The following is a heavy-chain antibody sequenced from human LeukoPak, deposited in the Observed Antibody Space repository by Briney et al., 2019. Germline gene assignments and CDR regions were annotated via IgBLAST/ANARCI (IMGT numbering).Heavy chain of an antibody. CDR2: ISSSSSYI. V-gene: IGHV3-21*05. CDR3: ARVYRSGYSVDY. CDR1: GFTFSSYS. Sequence: PGGSLRLSCAVSGFTFSSYSIDWVRQAPGKGLEWVSYISSSSSYIYYADSVKGRFTISRDNDKSSVYLQMNSLRGEDTAVYYCARVYRSGYSVDYWGQGTLVTVSS. D-gene: IGHD6-19*01. J-gene: IGHJ4*02.